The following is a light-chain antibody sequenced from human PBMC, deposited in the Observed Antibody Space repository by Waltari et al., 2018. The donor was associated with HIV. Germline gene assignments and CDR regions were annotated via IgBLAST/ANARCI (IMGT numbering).Light chain of an antibody. CDR3: QQFQTFRT. V-gene: IGKV1-5*03. J-gene: IGKJ1*01. Sequence: IQMTQSPSTLSASVGDRVTITCRASQNITNHLAWYQQKSGKAPKLLIYKASSLERGVPSRFSGSGTGTEFSLTINSLQPADLAVYFCQQFQTFRTFGQRTKVE. CDR2: KAS. CDR1: QNITNH.